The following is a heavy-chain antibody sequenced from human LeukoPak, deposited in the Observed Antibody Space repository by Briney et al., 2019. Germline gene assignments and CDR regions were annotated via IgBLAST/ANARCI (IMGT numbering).Heavy chain of an antibody. D-gene: IGHD3-9*01. Sequence: PSETLSLTCTVSGGSISSYYWSWIRQPPGKGLEWIGYIYYSGSTYYNPSLKSRVTISVDTSKNQFSLKLSSVTAADTAVYYCARASYDILTGYSARYSYYYGMDVWGQGTTVTVSS. CDR1: GGSISSYY. V-gene: IGHV4-59*12. CDR3: ARASYDILTGYSARYSYYYGMDV. J-gene: IGHJ6*02. CDR2: IYYSGST.